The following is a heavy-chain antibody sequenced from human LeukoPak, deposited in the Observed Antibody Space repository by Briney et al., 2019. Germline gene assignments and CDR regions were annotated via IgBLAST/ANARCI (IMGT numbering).Heavy chain of an antibody. V-gene: IGHV1-69*04. D-gene: IGHD3-10*01. Sequence: ASVKVSCKASGGTFSSYAISWVRQAPGQGLEWMGRIIPILGVANYAQKFQGRVTITADKSTSTAYMELSSLRSEDTAVYHCARVPIRVRDVFHFDYWGQGTLVTVSS. CDR2: IIPILGVA. CDR1: GGTFSSYA. J-gene: IGHJ4*02. CDR3: ARVPIRVRDVFHFDY.